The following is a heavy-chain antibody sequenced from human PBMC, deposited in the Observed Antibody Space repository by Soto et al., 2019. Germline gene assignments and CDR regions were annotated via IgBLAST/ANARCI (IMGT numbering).Heavy chain of an antibody. CDR2: INHSGST. V-gene: IGHV4-34*01. CDR3: ARAAPSSIVVVPARRRNWFDP. J-gene: IGHJ5*02. CDR1: GGSFSGYY. Sequence: SETLSLTCAVYGGSFSGYYWSWIRQPPGKGLEWIGEINHSGSTNYNPSLKSRVTISVDTSKNQFSLKLSSVTAADTAVYYCARAAPSSIVVVPARRRNWFDPWGQGTRVTVS. D-gene: IGHD2-2*01.